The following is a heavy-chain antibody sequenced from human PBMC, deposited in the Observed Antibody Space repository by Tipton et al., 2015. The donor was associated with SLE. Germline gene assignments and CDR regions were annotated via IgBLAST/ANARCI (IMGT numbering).Heavy chain of an antibody. J-gene: IGHJ5*01. CDR1: GASISSGTLY. Sequence: TLSLTCTVSGASISSGTLYWGWARQPPGKGRELRGSSSPSVSTFYHPSLTSRLTVSVHTSKNQFSLRLNSVTASDTAFYYCARHPIQFGESQSNFFVCWRQGTLVSVSS. CDR2: SSPSVST. CDR3: ARHPIQFGESQSNFFVC. V-gene: IGHV4-39*01. D-gene: IGHD3-10*01.